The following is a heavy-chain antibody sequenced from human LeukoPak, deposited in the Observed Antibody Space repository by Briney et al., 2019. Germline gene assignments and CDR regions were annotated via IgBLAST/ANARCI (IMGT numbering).Heavy chain of an antibody. CDR2: MHSVGTT. V-gene: IGHV3-53*01. D-gene: IGHD1-26*01. Sequence: QSGGSLGLSCAASGFTVNTNYMSWVRQAPGKGLEWVSIMHSVGTTYYADSVKGRFTFSRDNSKNTLYLQMNNLRAEDTAVYYCARDGSSGRGYYYYYGMDVWGEGTTVTVSS. CDR1: GFTVNTNY. CDR3: ARDGSSGRGYYYYYGMDV. J-gene: IGHJ6*04.